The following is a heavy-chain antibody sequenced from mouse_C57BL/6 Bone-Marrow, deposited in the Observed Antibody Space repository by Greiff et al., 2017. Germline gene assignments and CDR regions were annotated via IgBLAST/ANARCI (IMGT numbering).Heavy chain of an antibody. CDR3: ARLEFDGSGGDWYFDF. Sequence: VQLQQSGPELVKPGASVKLSCKASGYTFTSYDINWVKQRPGQGLEWIGWIYPRDGSTKYNEKFKGKATLTVDTSSSTAYMELHSLTSEDSAVYFCARLEFDGSGGDWYFDFWGTGTTVTVSS. V-gene: IGHV1-85*01. CDR1: GYTFTSYD. J-gene: IGHJ1*03. D-gene: IGHD1-1*01. CDR2: IYPRDGST.